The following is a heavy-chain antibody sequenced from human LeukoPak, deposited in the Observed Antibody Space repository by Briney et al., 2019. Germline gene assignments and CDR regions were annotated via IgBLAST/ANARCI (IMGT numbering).Heavy chain of an antibody. CDR2: IHYSGST. D-gene: IGHD3-10*01. J-gene: IGHJ3*02. CDR3: ARDLRVRAGGAFDI. V-gene: IGHV4-59*01. CDR1: GGSISSFY. Sequence: PSETLSLTCTVSGGSISSFYWSWIRQPPGKGLEWIGYIHYSGSTNYNPSLKSRVTMSVDTSKNQFSLKLSSVTAADTAVYFCARDLRVRAGGAFDIWGQGTMVTVSS.